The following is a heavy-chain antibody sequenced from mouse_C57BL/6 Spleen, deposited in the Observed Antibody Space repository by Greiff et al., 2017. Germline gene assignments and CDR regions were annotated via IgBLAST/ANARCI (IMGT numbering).Heavy chain of an antibody. J-gene: IGHJ2*01. CDR2: IYPGSGST. V-gene: IGHV1-55*01. CDR3: ARRGGWLLGFDY. CDR1: GYTFTSYW. D-gene: IGHD2-3*01. Sequence: QVQLQQPGAELVKPGASVKMSCKASGYTFTSYWITWVKQRPGQGLEWIGDIYPGSGSTNYNEKFKSKATLTVDTSSSTAYMQLSSLTSEDSAVYYGARRGGWLLGFDYWGQGTTLTVSS.